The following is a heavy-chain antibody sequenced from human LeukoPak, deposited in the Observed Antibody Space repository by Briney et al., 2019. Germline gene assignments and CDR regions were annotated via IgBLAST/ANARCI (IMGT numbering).Heavy chain of an antibody. J-gene: IGHJ3*02. Sequence: GGSLRLSCAASGFIFDDYAVHWVRQAPGKGLEWVSGISWNSGSMEYADSVKGRFTISRDNAKNSLYLQMNSLRAEDTAVYYCARASYYYGSGSYRGAFDIWGQGTMVTVSS. CDR2: ISWNSGSM. CDR3: ARASYYYGSGSYRGAFDI. CDR1: GFIFDDYA. V-gene: IGHV3-9*01. D-gene: IGHD3-10*01.